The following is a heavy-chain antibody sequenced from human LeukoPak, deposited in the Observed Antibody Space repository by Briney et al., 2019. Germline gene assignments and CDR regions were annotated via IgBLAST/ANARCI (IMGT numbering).Heavy chain of an antibody. CDR1: GFTFSSYG. J-gene: IGHJ4*02. CDR2: ISYDGSNK. CDR3: AKTNSSWYNFDY. V-gene: IGHV3-30*18. D-gene: IGHD6-13*01. Sequence: GGSLRLSCAASGFTFSSYGIHWVRQAPGKGLEWVAVISYDGSNKFYADSVKGRFTISRDNSKNTLYLQMNSLRAEDTAVYYCAKTNSSWYNFDYWGPGTLVTVSS.